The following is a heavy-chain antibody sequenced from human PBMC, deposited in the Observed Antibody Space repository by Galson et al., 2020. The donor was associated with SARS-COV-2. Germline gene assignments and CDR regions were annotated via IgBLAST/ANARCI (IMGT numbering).Heavy chain of an antibody. Sequence: PGGSLRLSCSASGFTFSSYSMHWVRQAPGKGLEHVADINDISDRTYYTDSVKGRLTISRDNSKNTLYLQMTNLRDDDTAVYYCVKDRGFCNGGSGGTCYLLEHWGQGALVTVS. CDR3: VKDRGFCNGGSGGTCYLLEH. CDR1: GFTFSSYS. V-gene: IGHV3-64D*08. J-gene: IGHJ4*02. CDR2: INDISDRT. D-gene: IGHD2-15*01.